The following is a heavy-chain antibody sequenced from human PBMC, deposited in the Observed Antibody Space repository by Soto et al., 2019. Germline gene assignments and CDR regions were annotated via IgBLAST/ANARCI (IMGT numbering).Heavy chain of an antibody. D-gene: IGHD3-3*01. Sequence: EVQLVESGGGLVQPGRSLRLSCAASGFTFDDYAMHWVRQAPGKGLEWVSGISWNSGSIGYADSVKGRFTISRDNAKNYLYLQMNSLRAEDTALYYCAKDTYYDFWSGYRGAFDIWGQGTMVTVSS. CDR1: GFTFDDYA. J-gene: IGHJ3*02. V-gene: IGHV3-9*01. CDR3: AKDTYYDFWSGYRGAFDI. CDR2: ISWNSGSI.